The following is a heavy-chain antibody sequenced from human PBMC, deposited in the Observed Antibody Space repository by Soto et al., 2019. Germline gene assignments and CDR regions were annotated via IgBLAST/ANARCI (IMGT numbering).Heavy chain of an antibody. CDR3: AREVPYGYSRFDY. V-gene: IGHV1-69*01. CDR1: GGTSKMYS. Sequence: QVQLVQSGAEVKKPGSSVKVSCKASGGTSKMYSISWVRQAPGQGLEWLGGIMPIYDSINYAQKFQGRVTITADESATTGYMELSSLTSEETAIYFCAREVPYGYSRFDYWGQGTLVTVSS. D-gene: IGHD5-18*01. CDR2: IMPIYDSI. J-gene: IGHJ4*02.